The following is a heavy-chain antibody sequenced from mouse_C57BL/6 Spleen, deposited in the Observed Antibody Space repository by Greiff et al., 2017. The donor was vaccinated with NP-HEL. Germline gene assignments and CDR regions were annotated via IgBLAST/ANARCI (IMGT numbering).Heavy chain of an antibody. Sequence: DVHLVESGGGLVKPGGSLKLSCAASGFTFSSYAMSWVRQTPEKRLEWVATISDGGSYTYYPDNVKGRFTISRDNAKNNLYLQMSHLKSEGTAMYYCAREGATVPYFDYWGQGTTLTVSS. CDR1: GFTFSSYA. CDR3: AREGATVPYFDY. CDR2: ISDGGSYT. J-gene: IGHJ2*01. V-gene: IGHV5-4*01. D-gene: IGHD1-1*01.